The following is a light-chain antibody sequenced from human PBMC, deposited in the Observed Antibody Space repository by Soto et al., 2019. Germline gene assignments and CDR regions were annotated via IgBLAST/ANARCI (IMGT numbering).Light chain of an antibody. CDR3: QQRTTWPT. CDR1: QSVTSS. J-gene: IGKJ4*01. V-gene: IGKV3-11*01. CDR2: DVS. Sequence: EIVLTQSPATLSLSPGDTATLSCRASQSVTSSVAWFQQKPGQAPRLLIYDVSRRATAIPPRFSGSGSGTDFTLTISSLEPEDFAVYYCQQRTTWPTCGGGTKVEIK.